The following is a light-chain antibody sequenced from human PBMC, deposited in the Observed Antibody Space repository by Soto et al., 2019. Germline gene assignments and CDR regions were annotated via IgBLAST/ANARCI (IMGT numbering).Light chain of an antibody. CDR2: GAS. J-gene: IGKJ1*01. CDR1: ESISSN. V-gene: IGKV3-15*01. CDR3: QQYNNWPPWT. Sequence: EIVMTQSPATLSVSPGDRATLSCRASESISSNLAWYQQKPGQAPRLLMYGASTRATGIPARFSGTGSGTEFTLTISSLQSEDFAVYYCQQYNNWPPWTFGQGTKVEIK.